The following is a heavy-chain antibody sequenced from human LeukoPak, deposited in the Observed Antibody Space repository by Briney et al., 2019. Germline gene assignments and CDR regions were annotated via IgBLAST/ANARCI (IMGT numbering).Heavy chain of an antibody. CDR3: AKDLNEIAAAAPDY. CDR1: GFTFSSYA. CDR2: ISGSGGGT. J-gene: IGHJ4*02. Sequence: PGGSLRLSCAASGFTFSSYATSWVRQAPGKGLEWVSAISGSGGGTYYADSVKGRFTISRDNSKNTPYLQMNSLRAEDTAVYYCAKDLNEIAAAAPDYWGQGTLVTVSS. V-gene: IGHV3-23*01. D-gene: IGHD6-13*01.